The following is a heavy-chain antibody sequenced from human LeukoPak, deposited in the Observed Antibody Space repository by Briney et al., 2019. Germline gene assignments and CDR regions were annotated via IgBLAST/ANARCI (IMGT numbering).Heavy chain of an antibody. CDR2: ISTYDGDT. D-gene: IGHD2-15*01. J-gene: IGHJ4*02. CDR3: ARGHGLRCIGGTCSSDY. V-gene: IGHV1-18*01. Sequence: ASVKVSCKASGYTFTRYGITWVRQAPGQGLEWMGWISTYDGDTNYAQRLQGRVTMTRDTSTSTAYMELRSLRSDDTAVYYCARGHGLRCIGGTCSSDYWGLGTLVAVSS. CDR1: GYTFTRYG.